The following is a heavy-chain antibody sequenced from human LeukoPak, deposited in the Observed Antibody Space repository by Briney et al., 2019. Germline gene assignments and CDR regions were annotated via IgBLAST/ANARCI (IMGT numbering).Heavy chain of an antibody. CDR2: ISYDGSNK. CDR1: GFSFSTYG. Sequence: PGGSLRLSCAASGFSFSTYGMHWVRQAPGKGLEWVAVISYDGSNKYFTDSVKGRFTISRDNSKNTLFLQMNSLRAEDTAVYYCAKDFPIVGAKAAFDIWGQGTMVTDSS. D-gene: IGHD1-26*01. V-gene: IGHV3-30*18. J-gene: IGHJ3*02. CDR3: AKDFPIVGAKAAFDI.